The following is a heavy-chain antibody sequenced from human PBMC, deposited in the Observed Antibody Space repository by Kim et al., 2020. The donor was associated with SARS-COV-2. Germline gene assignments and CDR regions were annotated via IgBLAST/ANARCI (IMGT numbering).Heavy chain of an antibody. V-gene: IGHV4-59*01. CDR3: ATIAAGGTS. CDR1: GGSINDYH. J-gene: IGHJ4*02. CDR2: IHYTGST. D-gene: IGHD6-13*01. Sequence: SETLSLTCTVSGGSINDYHWSWIRQPPGKGLEWIGNIHYTGSTYCIPSLKSRVTISLDTSKKQFSMKVKSVTAADTAVYYCATIAAGGTSWGQGTLVT.